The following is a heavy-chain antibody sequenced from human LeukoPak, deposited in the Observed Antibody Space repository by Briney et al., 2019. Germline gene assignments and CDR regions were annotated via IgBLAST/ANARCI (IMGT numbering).Heavy chain of an antibody. CDR3: AKDYSSSWYDYYYYYYYMDV. Sequence: GGSLRLSCAASGFTFSSYGMHWVRQAPGKGLEWVAFIRYDGSNKYYADSVKGRFTISRDNSKNTLYLQMNSLRAEDTAVYYCAKDYSSSWYDYYYYYYYMDVWGKGTTVTISS. V-gene: IGHV3-30*02. CDR1: GFTFSSYG. J-gene: IGHJ6*03. D-gene: IGHD6-13*01. CDR2: IRYDGSNK.